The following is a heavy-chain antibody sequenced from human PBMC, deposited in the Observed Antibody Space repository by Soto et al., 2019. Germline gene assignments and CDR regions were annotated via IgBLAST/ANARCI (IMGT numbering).Heavy chain of an antibody. D-gene: IGHD6-13*01. CDR1: GFTFSSSG. CDR2: ISYDGTTH. CDR3: ATDSGSNLYLTFDS. V-gene: IGHV3-30*03. J-gene: IGHJ4*02. Sequence: QGQLVESGGGVVQPGRSLRLSCAASGFTFSSSGMHWVLQAPGKGLEWAAFISYDGTTHYYADSVNGRFTISRDNSTSKVYLQMDSLTVEETAVYYCATDSGSNLYLTFDSWAPGTLVTVSS.